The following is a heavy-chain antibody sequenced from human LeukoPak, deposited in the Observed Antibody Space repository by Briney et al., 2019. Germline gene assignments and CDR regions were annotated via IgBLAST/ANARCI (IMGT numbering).Heavy chain of an antibody. CDR2: INHSGST. V-gene: IGHV4-34*01. J-gene: IGHJ4*02. Sequence: PSETLSLTRAVYGGSFSGYYWSWIRQPPGKGLEWIGEINHSGSTNYNPSLKSRVTISVDTSKNQFSLKLSSVTAADTAVYYCARGREELVVPAYYFDYWGQGTLVAVSS. CDR3: ARGREELVVPAYYFDY. CDR1: GGSFSGYY. D-gene: IGHD2-2*01.